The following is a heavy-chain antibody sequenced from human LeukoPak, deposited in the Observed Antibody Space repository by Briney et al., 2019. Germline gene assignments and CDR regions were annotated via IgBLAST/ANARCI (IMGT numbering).Heavy chain of an antibody. CDR3: ARVYGDYVYYYYYYMDF. V-gene: IGHV4-59*01. CDR2: IYYSGST. J-gene: IGHJ6*03. D-gene: IGHD4-17*01. CDR1: GGSISSYY. Sequence: SETLSLTCTVSGGSISSYYWSWIRQPPGKGLEWIGYIYYSGSTNYSPSLKSRVTISVDTSKNQFSLKLSSVTAADTAVYYCARVYGDYVYYYYYYMDFWGKGTTVTVSS.